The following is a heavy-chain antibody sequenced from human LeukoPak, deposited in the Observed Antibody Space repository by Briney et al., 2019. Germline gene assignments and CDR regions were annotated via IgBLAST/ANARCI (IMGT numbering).Heavy chain of an antibody. Sequence: GGSLTLSCSASGFTLSSYWMIWVRQAPGKGVEGVANIKQDGSEKYYVDSVKGRLTISRDNDKNSLYLQMNSLRAEDTAVYYCVRGAHDCGDRPNDYWGQGTLVTVSS. V-gene: IGHV3-7*03. D-gene: IGHD4-17*01. CDR1: GFTLSSYW. CDR3: VRGAHDCGDRPNDY. CDR2: IKQDGSEK. J-gene: IGHJ4*02.